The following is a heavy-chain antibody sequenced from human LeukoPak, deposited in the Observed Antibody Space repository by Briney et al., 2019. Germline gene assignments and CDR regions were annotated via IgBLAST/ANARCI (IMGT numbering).Heavy chain of an antibody. D-gene: IGHD5-24*01. Sequence: GGSLRLSCAASGFTFSSYSMHWVRQAPGKGLEWVAVTSYDGKSKHYADSVKGRFTISRDNAKNSLYLQMNSLRAEDTAVYYCARGMASSFDYWGRGTLVTVSS. V-gene: IGHV3-30*04. CDR2: TSYDGKSK. J-gene: IGHJ4*02. CDR3: ARGMASSFDY. CDR1: GFTFSSYS.